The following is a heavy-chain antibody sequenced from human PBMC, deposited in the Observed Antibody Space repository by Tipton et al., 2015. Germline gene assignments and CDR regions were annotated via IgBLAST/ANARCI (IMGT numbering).Heavy chain of an antibody. J-gene: IGHJ4*02. Sequence: SLRLSCAASGFTFSPYSMNWVRQAPGKGLEWISYIGGSSRTIYYADSVKGRFTISRDNAKNSLYLQMNSLRTEDTAVFYCAKQSFWSGYYSYFDHWGQGSLVTVSS. CDR3: AKQSFWSGYYSYFDH. V-gene: IGHV3-48*01. CDR1: GFTFSPYS. D-gene: IGHD3-3*01. CDR2: IGGSSRTI.